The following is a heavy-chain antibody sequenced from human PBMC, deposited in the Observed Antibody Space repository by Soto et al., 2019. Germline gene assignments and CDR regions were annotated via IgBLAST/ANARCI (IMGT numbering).Heavy chain of an antibody. V-gene: IGHV1-69*06. D-gene: IGHD6-19*01. CDR3: ASSSVADAYFDY. CDR2: IIPIFGTA. Sequence: GASVKVSCKASGGTFSSHAISWVRQAPGQGLEWMGGIIPIFGTANYAQKFQGRVTITADKSTSTAYMELSSLRSEDTAVYYCASSSVADAYFDYWGQGTLVTVSS. J-gene: IGHJ4*02. CDR1: GGTFSSHA.